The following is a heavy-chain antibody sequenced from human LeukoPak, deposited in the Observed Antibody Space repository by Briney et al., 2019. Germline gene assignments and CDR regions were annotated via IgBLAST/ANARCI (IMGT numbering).Heavy chain of an antibody. CDR1: GGSISTSSYF. V-gene: IGHV4-39*01. J-gene: IGHJ4*02. Sequence: SETLSLTCTVSGGSISTSSYFWGWIRQPPGKGLEWIGSIYYSGSTSTYYNPSLKSRVTISVDTSKKQFSMKLSSVTAADTAVYYCARQNYYDSSGPFDYWGQGTLVTVSS. D-gene: IGHD3-22*01. CDR2: IYYSGSTST. CDR3: ARQNYYDSSGPFDY.